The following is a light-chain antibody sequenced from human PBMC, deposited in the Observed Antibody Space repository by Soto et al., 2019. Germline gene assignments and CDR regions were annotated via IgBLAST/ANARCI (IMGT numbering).Light chain of an antibody. V-gene: IGKV3-11*01. CDR2: DAS. CDR1: QSVSSY. J-gene: IGKJ5*01. Sequence: EIVLTQSPAILSLSPGERATLSCRASQSVSSYLAWYQQKPGQAPRLLIYDASNRATGIPARFSGSGSGTDVTLTISSLEPEDFAVYYCQQRSNWPLTFGQGTRLEIK. CDR3: QQRSNWPLT.